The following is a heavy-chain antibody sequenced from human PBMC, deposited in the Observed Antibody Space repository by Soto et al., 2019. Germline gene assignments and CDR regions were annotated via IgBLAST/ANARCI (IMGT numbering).Heavy chain of an antibody. CDR3: ARDLGQQLFDY. CDR2: ISAYSGNT. D-gene: IGHD6-13*01. Sequence: ASVKVSCKASGYTFSSYAITWVRQAPGQGLEWMAWISAYSGNTNYAQKLQGRVTMTTDTSTSTAYMELRSLRSDDTAVYYCARDLGQQLFDYWGQGTLVTVSS. J-gene: IGHJ4*02. V-gene: IGHV1-18*01. CDR1: GYTFSSYA.